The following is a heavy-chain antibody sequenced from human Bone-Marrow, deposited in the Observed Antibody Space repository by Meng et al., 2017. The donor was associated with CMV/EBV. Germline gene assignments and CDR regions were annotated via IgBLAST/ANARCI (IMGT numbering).Heavy chain of an antibody. Sequence: GESLKISCAASGFTFSSYAMSWVRQAPGKGLEWVSVIYSGGSSTYYADSVKGRFTISRDNSKNTLYLQMNSLRAEDTAVHYCARIRSHYGSGYYSHDVFDIWGQGTMVTVSS. CDR2: IYSGGSST. CDR3: ARIRSHYGSGYYSHDVFDI. CDR1: GFTFSSYA. J-gene: IGHJ3*02. D-gene: IGHD3-10*01. V-gene: IGHV3-23*03.